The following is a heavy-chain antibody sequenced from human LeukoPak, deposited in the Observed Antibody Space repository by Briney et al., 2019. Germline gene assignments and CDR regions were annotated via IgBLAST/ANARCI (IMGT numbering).Heavy chain of an antibody. CDR3: VKSLVVALGYCSGGSCGTDY. CDR1: GFTFSSYA. V-gene: IGHV3-64D*06. CDR2: ISSNGGST. J-gene: IGHJ4*02. Sequence: GGPLRLSCSASGFTFSSYAMHWVRQAPGKGLEYVSAISSNGGSTYYADSVKGRFTISRDNSKNTLYLQMSSLRAEDTAVYYCVKSLVVALGYCSGGSCGTDYWGQGTLVTVSS. D-gene: IGHD2-15*01.